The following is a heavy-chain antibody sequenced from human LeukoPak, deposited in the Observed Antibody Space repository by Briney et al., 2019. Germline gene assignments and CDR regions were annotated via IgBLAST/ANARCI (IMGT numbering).Heavy chain of an antibody. CDR2: IRYDGSNK. Sequence: GGSLRLSCAASGFTFSSYGMHWVRQAPGKGLEWVAFIRYDGSNKYYADSVKGRFTISRDNSKNTLYLQMNSLRAEDTAVYYCARGNSDGDYLDYWGQGTLVTVSS. D-gene: IGHD4-17*01. CDR3: ARGNSDGDYLDY. J-gene: IGHJ4*02. V-gene: IGHV3-30*02. CDR1: GFTFSSYG.